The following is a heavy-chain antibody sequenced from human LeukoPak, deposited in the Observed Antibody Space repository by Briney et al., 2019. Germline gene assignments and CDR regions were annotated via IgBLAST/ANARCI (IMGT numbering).Heavy chain of an antibody. CDR3: ARVGMTTVKYPAAGPLHYYYMDV. CDR2: IIPIFGTA. D-gene: IGHD4-11*01. Sequence: GASVKVSCKASGGTFSIYAISWVRQAPGQGLEWMGGIIPIFGTANYAQKFQGRVTITADKSTSAAYMELSSLRSEDTAVYYCARVGMTTVKYPAAGPLHYYYMDVWGKGTTVTVSS. V-gene: IGHV1-69*06. J-gene: IGHJ6*03. CDR1: GGTFSIYA.